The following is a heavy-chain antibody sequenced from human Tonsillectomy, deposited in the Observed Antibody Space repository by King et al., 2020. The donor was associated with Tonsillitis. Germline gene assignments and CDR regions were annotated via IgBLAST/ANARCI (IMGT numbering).Heavy chain of an antibody. CDR3: ARSQYYCSSSSCYFPPDLEHQPDF. J-gene: IGHJ4*02. Sequence: VQLVESGAEVKKPGSSVTVSCKASGGTFSGYAITWVRQAPGQGLEWMGGTIPIFNTANYAQKFQGRVTITADESSSTAYMELSTLSSEDTAVYYCARSQYYCSSSSCYFPPDLEHQPDFWGRGTLVTVSS. CDR1: GGTFSGYA. V-gene: IGHV1-69*01. D-gene: IGHD2-2*01. CDR2: TIPIFNTA.